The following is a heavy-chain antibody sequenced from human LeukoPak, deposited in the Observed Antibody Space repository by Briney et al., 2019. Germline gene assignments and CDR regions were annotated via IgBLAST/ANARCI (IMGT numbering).Heavy chain of an antibody. CDR3: ARAYRSWWRPFDP. Sequence: SETLSLTRTVSGASISSTTFYWGWIRQPPGKGLQWIGTIYYSGSTYYNPSLKSRVTVSVDASKNQFSLKLSSVTAADTAVYYCARAYRSWWRPFDPWGQGTLVTVSS. V-gene: IGHV4-39*01. D-gene: IGHD6-13*01. CDR1: GASISSTTFY. CDR2: IYYSGST. J-gene: IGHJ5*02.